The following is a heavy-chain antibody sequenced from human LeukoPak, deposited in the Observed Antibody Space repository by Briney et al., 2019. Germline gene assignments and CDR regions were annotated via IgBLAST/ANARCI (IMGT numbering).Heavy chain of an antibody. CDR3: AIWERGGLYYYGMDV. D-gene: IGHD1-1*01. V-gene: IGHV1-2*02. J-gene: IGHJ6*02. CDR2: INPNSGGT. Sequence: ASVKVSCKASGYTFTGYYMHWVRQAPGQGLEWMGWINPNSGGTNYAQKFQGRVTMTRDTSISTAYMELSSLRSEDTAVYYCAIWERGGLYYYGMDVWGQGTTVTVSS. CDR1: GYTFTGYY.